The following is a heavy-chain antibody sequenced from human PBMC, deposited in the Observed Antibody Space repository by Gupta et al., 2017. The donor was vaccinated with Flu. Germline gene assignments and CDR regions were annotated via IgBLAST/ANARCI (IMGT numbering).Heavy chain of an antibody. CDR1: GGSINNYY. CDR2: VYYSGTT. Sequence: QVQLQESGPGLVKPSETLSLTCTVSGGSINNYYWSWIRQPPGKGLEWIGYVYYSGTTNYNPSLKSRLTISVDTAKNQFSLKLSSVTAADTAVYYCARVITPRGNIGGYYFYVFDIWGQGTMLTVSP. J-gene: IGHJ3*02. V-gene: IGHV4-59*01. D-gene: IGHD3-22*01. CDR3: ARVITPRGNIGGYYFYVFDI.